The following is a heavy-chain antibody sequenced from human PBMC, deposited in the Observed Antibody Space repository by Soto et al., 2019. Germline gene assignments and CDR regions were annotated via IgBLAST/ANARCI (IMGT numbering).Heavy chain of an antibody. V-gene: IGHV3-30*18. CDR3: AKGCNPPYCFFLVN. CDR2: ISDDGNHK. Sequence: QVHLVESGGGVVQPGRSLRLSCAASAFTFNNCAMHWVRQAPGKGLEWVAIISDDGNHKNYVDSVKGRFTISRDNSKNTLYLQMDSLRPEDTAVSFCAKGCNPPYCFFLVNWGQGTLVTVSS. J-gene: IGHJ4*02. CDR1: AFTFNNCA. D-gene: IGHD2-21*02.